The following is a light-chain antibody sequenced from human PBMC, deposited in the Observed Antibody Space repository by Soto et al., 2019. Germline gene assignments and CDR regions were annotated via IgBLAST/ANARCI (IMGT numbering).Light chain of an antibody. V-gene: IGKV3-15*01. CDR1: QSVSSD. CDR3: QQYNSYSWT. Sequence: EIVLTQSPATLSLSPGERATLSCRASQSVSSDLAWYHQKPGQAPRLLIYGASTRATGIPARFSGSGSGTEFTLTISSLQPDDFATYYCQQYNSYSWTFGQGTKVDIK. J-gene: IGKJ1*01. CDR2: GAS.